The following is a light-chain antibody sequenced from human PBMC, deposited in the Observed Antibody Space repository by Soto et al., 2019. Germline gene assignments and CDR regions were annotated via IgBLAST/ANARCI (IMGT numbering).Light chain of an antibody. CDR3: QQYNNWSGT. CDR1: QSVSSN. Sequence: EIVMTQSPATLSVSPGERATLSCRASQSVSSNLAWYQQKPGQAPRLLIYGASTRATGIPARFSGSGSGTEFTLTISSLQSEDFAVYYCQQYNNWSGTFGQGTMVDIK. V-gene: IGKV3-15*01. J-gene: IGKJ1*01. CDR2: GAS.